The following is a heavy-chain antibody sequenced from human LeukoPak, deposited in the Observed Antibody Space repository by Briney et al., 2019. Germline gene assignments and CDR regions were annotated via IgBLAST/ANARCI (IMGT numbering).Heavy chain of an antibody. CDR2: IYHSGST. D-gene: IGHD3-16*01. CDR1: GYSISSGYY. CDR3: AICGSYYDY. V-gene: IGHV4-38-2*02. Sequence: SETLSLTCTVSGYSISSGYYWGWIRQPPGKGLEWIGSIYHSGSTYYNPSLKSRVTISVDTSKNQFSLKLSSVTAADTAVYYCAICGSYYDYWGQGTLVTVSS. J-gene: IGHJ4*02.